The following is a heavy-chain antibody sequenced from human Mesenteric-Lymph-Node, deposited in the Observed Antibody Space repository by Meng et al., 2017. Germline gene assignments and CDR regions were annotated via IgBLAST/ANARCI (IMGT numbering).Heavy chain of an antibody. J-gene: IGHJ4*02. CDR2: SIPLYAAK. V-gene: IGHV1-69*13. CDR1: GYTFTGYY. CDR3: ARGGVSYQLLTRLTY. Sequence: SVKVSCKASGYTFTGYYIHWVRQAPGQGLEWMGGSIPLYAAKSFAQRFQGRVTITADESTTTVYMTLSGLRSDDTAVYYCARGGVSYQLLTRLTYWGQGTVVTVSS. D-gene: IGHD2-2*01.